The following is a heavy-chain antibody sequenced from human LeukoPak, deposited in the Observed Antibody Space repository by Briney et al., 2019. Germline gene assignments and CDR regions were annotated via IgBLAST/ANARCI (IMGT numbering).Heavy chain of an antibody. CDR3: ARGEGLLPTY. J-gene: IGHJ4*02. CDR2: INPKSGGT. CDR1: GYTFSGYY. D-gene: IGHD2-15*01. V-gene: IGHV1-2*02. Sequence: ASVKVSCKASGYTFSGYYMHWVRQAPGQGLEWMGWINPKSGGTNEAQKFHDRVTMTRDTSIRTAYMEVSRLRSDDTAVYYCARGEGLLPTYWGQGTLVTVSS.